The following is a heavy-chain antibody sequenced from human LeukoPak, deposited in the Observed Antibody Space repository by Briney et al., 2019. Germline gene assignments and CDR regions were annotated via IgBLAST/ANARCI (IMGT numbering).Heavy chain of an antibody. Sequence: SETLSLTCTVSGGSISSGSYYWSWIRQPAGKGLEWIGRIYTSGSTNYNPSLKSRVTISVDTSKNQFSLKLSSVTAADTAVYYCARQDLERRSYFDYWGQGTLVTVSS. CDR3: ARQDLERRSYFDY. CDR2: IYTSGST. D-gene: IGHD1-1*01. CDR1: GGSISSGSYY. V-gene: IGHV4-61*02. J-gene: IGHJ4*02.